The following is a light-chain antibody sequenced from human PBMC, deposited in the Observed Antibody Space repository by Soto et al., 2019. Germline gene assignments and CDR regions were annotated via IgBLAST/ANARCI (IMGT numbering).Light chain of an antibody. CDR2: EVS. Sequence: QSVLTQPPSASGSPGQSVTISCTGTSSDVGGYNYVSWYQQHPGKAPKLMIYEVSKRPSGVPDRFSGSKSGNTASLTVSGLQAEDEADYYCCSYAGSNNLLFGGGTKLTVL. J-gene: IGLJ2*01. CDR1: SSDVGGYNY. V-gene: IGLV2-8*01. CDR3: CSYAGSNNLL.